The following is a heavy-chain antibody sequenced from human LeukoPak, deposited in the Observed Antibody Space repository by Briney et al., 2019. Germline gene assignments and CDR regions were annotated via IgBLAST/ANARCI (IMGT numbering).Heavy chain of an antibody. J-gene: IGHJ4*02. CDR3: ARHKGTEVAIPPLLDH. Sequence: SDTLSLTCTVSGASINNFNYYWRWVRQPPGTGLEWIVSINYSGATYYNASLKSRVTISVDTSENQLSLQVSSVTAADTAVYYCARHKGTEVAIPPLLDHWGQGTLVTASS. CDR2: INYSGAT. V-gene: IGHV4-39*01. CDR1: GASINNFNYY. D-gene: IGHD2-21*01.